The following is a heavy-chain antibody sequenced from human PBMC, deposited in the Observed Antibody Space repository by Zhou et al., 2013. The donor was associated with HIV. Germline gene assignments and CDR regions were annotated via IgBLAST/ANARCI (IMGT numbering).Heavy chain of an antibody. CDR3: ARAHHIAVAGAPFDY. CDR2: ISGYNGNT. V-gene: IGHV1-18*01. CDR1: GYTFTRYG. J-gene: IGHJ4*02. Sequence: QVQLVQSGAEVKKAGASVKVSCKASGYTFTRYGISCVRQAPGQGLEWMGWISGYNGNTNYAQKLQGRVTMTTDTSTSTAYMELKSLTSDDTAIYYCARAHHIAVAGAPFDYWGQGTLVT. D-gene: IGHD6-19*01.